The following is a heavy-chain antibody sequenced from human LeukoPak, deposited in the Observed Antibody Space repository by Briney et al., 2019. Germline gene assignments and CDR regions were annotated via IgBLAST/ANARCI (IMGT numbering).Heavy chain of an antibody. V-gene: IGHV3-11*04. J-gene: IGHJ5*02. CDR3: ARDLGGYSAYNANWFDP. CDR1: GFTFSDYY. D-gene: IGHD5-12*01. CDR2: ISSSVSTV. Sequence: GGSLRLSCAASGFTFSDYYFSWIRQAPGKGLEWVSFISSSVSTVYYADSVRGRFTISRDNAKNSPYLDMDSLRAEDTAIYYCARDLGGYSAYNANWFDPWGQGTLVTVSS.